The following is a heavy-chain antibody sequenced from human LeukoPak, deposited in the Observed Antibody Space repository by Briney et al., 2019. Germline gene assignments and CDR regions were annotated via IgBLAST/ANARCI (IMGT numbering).Heavy chain of an antibody. Sequence: VASVKVSCEASGYTFTSNAMNWVRQAPGQGLEWMGWINTNTGNPTYAQGFTGRFVFSLDTSASTAYLQISSLKAEDTAVYYCARGGCSGGRCYPNYWGQGTLVTVSS. J-gene: IGHJ4*02. D-gene: IGHD2-15*01. CDR1: GYTFTSNA. CDR2: INTNTGNP. V-gene: IGHV7-4-1*02. CDR3: ARGGCSGGRCYPNY.